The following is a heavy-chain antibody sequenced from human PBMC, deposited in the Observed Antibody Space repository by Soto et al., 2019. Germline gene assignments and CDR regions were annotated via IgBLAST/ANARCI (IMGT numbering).Heavy chain of an antibody. V-gene: IGHV3-7*05. CDR2: MNPNGSEK. CDR1: GFTFGNYW. CDR3: ASYRVSYAMDV. Sequence: EVQLVESGGGLVQPGGSLRLSCTVSGFTFGNYWMTWVRQAPGKGLEWVANMNPNGSEKYYVDSVKGRFAISRDNAKNSLYLQMNSLRAEDTAVDYCASYRVSYAMDVWGQGTTVTVSS. J-gene: IGHJ6*02.